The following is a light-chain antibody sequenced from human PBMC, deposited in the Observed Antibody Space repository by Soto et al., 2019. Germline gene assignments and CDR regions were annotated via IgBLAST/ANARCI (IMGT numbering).Light chain of an antibody. Sequence: QSVLTQPASVSGSPGQSITISCTGTSSDVGSYNLVSWYQQHPGKAPKLMIYEGTKRPSGVSNRFSGSKSGNTASLTISGLQAEDEADYYCCSYAGSSPLLFGGGTKVTVL. CDR1: SSDVGSYNL. CDR3: CSYAGSSPLL. CDR2: EGT. V-gene: IGLV2-23*01. J-gene: IGLJ2*01.